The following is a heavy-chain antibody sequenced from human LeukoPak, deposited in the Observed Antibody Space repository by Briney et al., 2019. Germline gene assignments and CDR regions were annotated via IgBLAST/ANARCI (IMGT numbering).Heavy chain of an antibody. CDR3: ARVFVSGSSYGMDV. Sequence: PGGSLSLSCAASGFTFSSYSRNWVPQAPGKGREWGSSISSSSSYIYYADSVKGRFTISRDNAKNSLYLQMNSLRAEDTAVYYCARVFVSGSSYGMDVWGQGTTVTVSS. CDR1: GFTFSSYS. D-gene: IGHD3-10*01. J-gene: IGHJ6*02. V-gene: IGHV3-21*01. CDR2: ISSSSSYI.